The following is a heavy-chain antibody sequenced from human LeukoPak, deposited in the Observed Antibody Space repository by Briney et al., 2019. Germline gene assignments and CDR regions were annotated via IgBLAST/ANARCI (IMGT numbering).Heavy chain of an antibody. CDR3: ARRAGGYSHPYDY. V-gene: IGHV3-53*01. J-gene: IGHJ4*02. Sequence: GGSLRLSCAASRFTVSSNCMSWVRQAPGKGLEWVSLIYSDGTTYYADAVKGRFTISRDNSKNTLYLQMNSLRAEDTAVYYCARRAGGYSHPYDYWGQGTLVTVSS. CDR2: IYSDGTT. D-gene: IGHD4-23*01. CDR1: RFTVSSNC.